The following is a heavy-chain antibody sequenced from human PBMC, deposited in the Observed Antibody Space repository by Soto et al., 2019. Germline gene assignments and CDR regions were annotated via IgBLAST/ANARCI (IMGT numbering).Heavy chain of an antibody. Sequence: QVQLVESGGGVVQPGRSLRLSCAASGFTFSSYAMHWVRQAPGKGLEWMAITSDDESRKYYADSVRGRFTISRDNSKNTLYLQMNSLRAEDTALFYCARGAGSGSFLIDYWGQGTLVTVSS. CDR1: GFTFSSYA. J-gene: IGHJ4*02. CDR2: TSDDESRK. V-gene: IGHV3-30*04. D-gene: IGHD1-26*01. CDR3: ARGAGSGSFLIDY.